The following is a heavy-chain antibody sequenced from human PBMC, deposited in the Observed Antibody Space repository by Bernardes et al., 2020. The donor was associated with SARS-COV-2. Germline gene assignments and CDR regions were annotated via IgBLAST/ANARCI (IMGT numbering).Heavy chain of an antibody. CDR3: ARASLWEEGGDAFDI. J-gene: IGHJ3*02. CDR1: GFTFSSYG. Sequence: GGSLRLSCAASGFTFSSYGMHWVRQAPGKGLEWVAVIWYDGSNKYYADSVKGRFTISRDNSKNTLYLQMNSLRAEDTAVYYCARASLWEEGGDAFDIWGQGTMVTVSS. D-gene: IGHD1-26*01. CDR2: IWYDGSNK. V-gene: IGHV3-33*01.